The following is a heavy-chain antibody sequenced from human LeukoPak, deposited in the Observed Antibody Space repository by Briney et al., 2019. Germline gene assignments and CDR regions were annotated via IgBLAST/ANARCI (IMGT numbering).Heavy chain of an antibody. Sequence: GGSLRLSCAASGFTFSSYVMSWVRQAPGKGLEWVSCISGRGESTHFADSAKGRFTISRDNSKNTVSLQMNSLRAEDTAIYYCAALGVGGYWGQGTLVTVSS. J-gene: IGHJ4*02. V-gene: IGHV3-23*01. D-gene: IGHD3-16*01. CDR3: AALGVGGY. CDR2: ISGRGEST. CDR1: GFTFSSYV.